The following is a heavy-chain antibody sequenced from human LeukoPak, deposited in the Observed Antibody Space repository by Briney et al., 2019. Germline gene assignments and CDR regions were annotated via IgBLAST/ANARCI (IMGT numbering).Heavy chain of an antibody. V-gene: IGHV4-39*07. D-gene: IGHD3-22*01. CDR1: GGSISSGSYY. Sequence: SQTLSLTCTVSGGSISSGSYYWSWIRQPPGKGLEWIGEINHSGSTNYNPSLKSRVTISVDTSKNQFSLKLSSVTAADTAVYYCARDYYDSSGLDYWGQGTLVTVSS. J-gene: IGHJ4*02. CDR2: INHSGST. CDR3: ARDYYDSSGLDY.